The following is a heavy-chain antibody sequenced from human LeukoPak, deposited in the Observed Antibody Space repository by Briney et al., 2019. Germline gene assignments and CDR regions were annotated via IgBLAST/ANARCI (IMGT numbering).Heavy chain of an antibody. CDR1: GYSTSSGYY. V-gene: IGHV4-38-2*02. Sequence: ETLSLTCTVSGYSTSSGYYWGWIRQPPGKGLEWIGSIYHSGSTYYNPSLKSRVTISVDTSKNQFSLKLSSVTAADTAVYYCARGSIVYHRTRWFDPWGQGTLVTVSS. J-gene: IGHJ5*02. CDR2: IYHSGST. D-gene: IGHD5/OR15-5a*01. CDR3: ARGSIVYHRTRWFDP.